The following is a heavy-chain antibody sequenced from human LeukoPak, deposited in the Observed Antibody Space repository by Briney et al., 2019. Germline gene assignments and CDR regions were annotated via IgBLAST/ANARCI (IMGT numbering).Heavy chain of an antibody. Sequence: PGGSLRLSCAASGFTFSSYSMNWVRQAPGKGLEWVSSISSSSSYIYYADSVKGRFTISRDNAKNSLYLQMNSLRAEDTAVYYCARESRSAAPNLVPFFDYWGQGTLVTVSS. J-gene: IGHJ4*02. CDR1: GFTFSSYS. V-gene: IGHV3-21*01. CDR3: ARESRSAAPNLVPFFDY. D-gene: IGHD2-8*02. CDR2: ISSSSSYI.